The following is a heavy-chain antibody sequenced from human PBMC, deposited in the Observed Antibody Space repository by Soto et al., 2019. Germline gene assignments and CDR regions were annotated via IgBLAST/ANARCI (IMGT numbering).Heavy chain of an antibody. D-gene: IGHD3-3*01. J-gene: IGHJ4*01. CDR3: ARDRDFWSGYQNFDY. Sequence: ASVKASCKASGYTFTSYGISWVRQAPGQGLEWMGWISAYNGNTNYAQKLQGRVTMTTDTSTSTAYMELRSLRSDDTAVYYCARDRDFWSGYQNFDYWGHGTLVTVSS. CDR2: ISAYNGNT. V-gene: IGHV1-18*01. CDR1: GYTFTSYG.